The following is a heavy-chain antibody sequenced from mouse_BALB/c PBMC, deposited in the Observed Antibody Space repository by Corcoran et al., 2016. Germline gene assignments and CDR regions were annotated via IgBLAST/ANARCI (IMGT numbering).Heavy chain of an antibody. CDR1: GYSFTGYY. CDR3: ARAIYYDYDGYAMDY. V-gene: IGHV1S34*01. CDR2: ISCYNGAT. Sequence: LVKTGASVKISCKASGYSFTGYYMHWVKQSHGKSLEWIGYISCYNGATSYNQKFKGKATFTVDTSSSTAYMQFNSLTSEDSAVYYCARAIYYDYDGYAMDYWGQGTSVTVSS. D-gene: IGHD2-4*01. J-gene: IGHJ4*01.